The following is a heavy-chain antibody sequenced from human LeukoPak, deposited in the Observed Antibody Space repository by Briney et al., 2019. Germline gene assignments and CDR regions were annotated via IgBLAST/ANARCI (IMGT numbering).Heavy chain of an antibody. D-gene: IGHD3/OR15-3a*01. V-gene: IGHV4-34*01. Sequence: NPSETLSLTCAVYGGSFSGYYWSWIRQPPGKGLEWIGEINHSGSTNYNPSLKSRVTISVDTSKNQFSLQLNSVTPEDTAVYYCARGGLISLANTPLGAFDIWGQGTMVSVSS. J-gene: IGHJ3*02. CDR3: ARGGLISLANTPLGAFDI. CDR2: INHSGST. CDR1: GGSFSGYY.